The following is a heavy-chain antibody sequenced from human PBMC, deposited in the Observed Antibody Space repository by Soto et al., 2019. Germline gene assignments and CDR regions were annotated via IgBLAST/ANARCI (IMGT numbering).Heavy chain of an antibody. Sequence: EVQLVESGGGLVQPGGSLRLSCAASGFTVSSNYMSWVRQAPGKGREWVSVIFTGGSTYYADSVKGRFTISRHSSMNTVYLQMDSLRAEDTAVDYCARDRQSSGWLDAFDIWGQGTMVTVSS. CDR1: GFTVSSNY. V-gene: IGHV3-53*04. D-gene: IGHD6-19*01. J-gene: IGHJ3*02. CDR3: ARDRQSSGWLDAFDI. CDR2: IFTGGST.